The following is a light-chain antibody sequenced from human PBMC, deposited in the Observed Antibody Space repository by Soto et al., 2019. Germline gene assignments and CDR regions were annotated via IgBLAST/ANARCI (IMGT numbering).Light chain of an antibody. V-gene: IGKV3D-15*01. Sequence: EIVMTQSPATLSVSPGERVTLSCRASQSVKGFLAWYQHKPGQAPRLLIYDASTRATGIPARFSGSGSGTEFTLTISSLQSVDFAVYYCQQYDNWPITFGQGTRREIK. J-gene: IGKJ5*01. CDR1: QSVKGF. CDR2: DAS. CDR3: QQYDNWPIT.